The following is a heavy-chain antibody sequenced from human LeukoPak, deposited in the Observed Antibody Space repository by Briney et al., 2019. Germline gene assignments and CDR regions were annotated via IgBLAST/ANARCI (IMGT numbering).Heavy chain of an antibody. V-gene: IGHV1-69*04. Sequence: GASAKVSCKASGGTFSSYAISWVRQAPGQGLEWMGRIIPILGIANYAQKFQGRVTITADKSTSTAYMKLSSLRSEDTAVYYCARVANQTDAFDIWGQGTMVTVSS. J-gene: IGHJ3*02. CDR1: GGTFSSYA. D-gene: IGHD4/OR15-4a*01. CDR3: ARVANQTDAFDI. CDR2: IIPILGIA.